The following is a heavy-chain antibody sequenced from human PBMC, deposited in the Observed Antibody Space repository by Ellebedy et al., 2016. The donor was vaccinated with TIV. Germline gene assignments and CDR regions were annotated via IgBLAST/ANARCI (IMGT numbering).Heavy chain of an antibody. CDR2: IYYSGST. Sequence: MPGGSLRLSCTVSGGSISSSSYYWGWIRQPPGKGLEWIGSIYYSGSTYYNPSLKSRVTISVDTSKNQFSLKLSSVTAADTAVYYCARQGADSSGSVVGAFDIWGQGTMVTVSS. J-gene: IGHJ3*02. CDR1: GGSISSSSYY. CDR3: ARQGADSSGSVVGAFDI. V-gene: IGHV4-39*01. D-gene: IGHD3-22*01.